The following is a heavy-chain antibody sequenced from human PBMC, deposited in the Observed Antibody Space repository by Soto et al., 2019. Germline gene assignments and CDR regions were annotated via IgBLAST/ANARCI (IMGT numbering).Heavy chain of an antibody. Sequence: QVQLVQSGAEVQKPGSSVKVSCKASGGTFSSYAISWVRQAPGQGLEWMGGIIPIFGTANYAQKFQGRVTITADESTITAYMELSSLRSEDTAVYYCARDRYVPYQLPPLNYFDYLGQGTLVTVSS. J-gene: IGHJ4*02. V-gene: IGHV1-69*01. D-gene: IGHD2-2*01. CDR2: IIPIFGTA. CDR1: GGTFSSYA. CDR3: ARDRYVPYQLPPLNYFDY.